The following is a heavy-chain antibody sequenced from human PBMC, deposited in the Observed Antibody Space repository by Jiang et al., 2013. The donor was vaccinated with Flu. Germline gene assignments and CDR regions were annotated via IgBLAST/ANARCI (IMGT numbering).Heavy chain of an antibody. J-gene: IGHJ4*02. Sequence: LLKPSETLSLTCTVSGGSISSSSYYWGWIRQPPGKGLEWIGSIYYSGSTYYNPSLKSRVTISVDTSKNQFSLKLSSVTAADTAVYYCARHVLTGDLFDYWGQGTLVTVSS. CDR2: IYYSGST. V-gene: IGHV4-39*01. D-gene: IGHD7-27*01. CDR3: ARHVLTGDLFDY. CDR1: GGSISSSSYY.